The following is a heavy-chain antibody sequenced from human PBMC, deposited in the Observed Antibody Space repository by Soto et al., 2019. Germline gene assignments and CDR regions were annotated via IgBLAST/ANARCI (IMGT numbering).Heavy chain of an antibody. CDR3: ARIPVDTSMIYWLDP. V-gene: IGHV4-31*03. J-gene: IGHJ5*02. CDR2: IYYSGST. CDR1: GGSISSGGYY. Sequence: SETLSLTCTVSGGSISSGGYYWSWIRQHPGKGLEWIGYIYYSGSTYYNPSLKSRVTISVDTSKNQFSLKLSSVTAADTAVYYCARIPVDTSMIYWLDPWGQGTLVTVSS. D-gene: IGHD5-18*01.